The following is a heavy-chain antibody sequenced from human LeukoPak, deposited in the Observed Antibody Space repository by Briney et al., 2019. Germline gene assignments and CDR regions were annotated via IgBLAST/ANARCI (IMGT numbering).Heavy chain of an antibody. D-gene: IGHD3-3*01. CDR2: LDPEDGET. Sequence: ASVKVSCKVSGYTLTELSMHWVRQAPGRGLEWMGGLDPEDGETIDAQKFQGRVTMTEDTSTDTAYMEVRSLRSEDTAVYYCATNQPAFDFLGYWVQGSPVAVSS. V-gene: IGHV1-24*01. CDR1: GYTLTELS. J-gene: IGHJ4*02. CDR3: ATNQPAFDFLGY.